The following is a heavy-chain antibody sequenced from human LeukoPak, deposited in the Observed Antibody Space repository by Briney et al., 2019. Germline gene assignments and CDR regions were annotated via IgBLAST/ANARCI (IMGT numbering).Heavy chain of an antibody. J-gene: IGHJ4*02. CDR3: AKRGSGNNWYYFDH. D-gene: IGHD1-1*01. Sequence: GGSLRLSCAASGFTFSSYSMNWVRQAPGKGLEWVSSISSSSSYIYYADSVKGRFTISRDNAKNSLYLQMNSLRAGDTAVYYCAKRGSGNNWYYFDHWGQGTLVTVSS. CDR2: ISSSSSYI. CDR1: GFTFSSYS. V-gene: IGHV3-21*04.